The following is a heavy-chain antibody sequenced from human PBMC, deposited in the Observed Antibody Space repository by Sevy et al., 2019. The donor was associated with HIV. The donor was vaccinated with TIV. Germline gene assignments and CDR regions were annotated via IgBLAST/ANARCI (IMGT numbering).Heavy chain of an antibody. Sequence: GGSLRLSCAASGFTFNYHFMNWVRQVPGKGLEWVSYISSASSYINYSDSVKGRFTISRDNAKNLVFLEMNNLRPEDTAVYFCARGDYYGSLYHFDYWGQGTLVTVSS. V-gene: IGHV3-21*01. J-gene: IGHJ4*02. CDR1: GFTFNYHF. CDR2: ISSASSYI. CDR3: ARGDYYGSLYHFDY. D-gene: IGHD3-10*01.